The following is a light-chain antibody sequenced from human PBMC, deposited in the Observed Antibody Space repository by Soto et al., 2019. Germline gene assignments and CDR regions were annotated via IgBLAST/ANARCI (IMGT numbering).Light chain of an antibody. V-gene: IGLV2-23*02. CDR1: SSEVGYYNL. CDR2: EVN. Sequence: QSVLAQPASVSGSPGQSITISCTGTSSEVGYYNLVSWYQHHPGKAPKLIIYEVNKRPSGVSNRFSGSKSGNTASLTISGLQAEDEADYHCCSYAGRSTHVFGTGTKVTVL. J-gene: IGLJ1*01. CDR3: CSYAGRSTHV.